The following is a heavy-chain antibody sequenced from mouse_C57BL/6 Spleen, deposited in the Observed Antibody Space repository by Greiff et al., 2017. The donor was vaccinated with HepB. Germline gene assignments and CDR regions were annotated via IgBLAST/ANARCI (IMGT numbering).Heavy chain of an antibody. CDR1: GYTFTSYW. Sequence: QVQLKQPGAELVKPGASVKLSCKASGYTFTSYWMHWVKQRPGRGLEWIGRIDPNSGGTKYNEKFKSKATLTVDKPSSTAYMQLSSLTSEDSAVYYCARGDYGGGWYFDVWGTGTTVTVSS. J-gene: IGHJ1*03. CDR2: IDPNSGGT. D-gene: IGHD2-4*01. V-gene: IGHV1-72*01. CDR3: ARGDYGGGWYFDV.